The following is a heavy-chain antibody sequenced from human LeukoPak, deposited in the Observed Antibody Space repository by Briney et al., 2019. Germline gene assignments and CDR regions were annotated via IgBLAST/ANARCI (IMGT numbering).Heavy chain of an antibody. CDR2: INPKTGDT. V-gene: IGHV1-2*02. CDR3: ARGYYGMDV. J-gene: IGHJ6*02. CDR1: GYTFTGQY. Sequence: ASVKVSCRASGYTFTGQYLYWARQTPGQGLEWMGWINPKTGDTDSAQNFQGRVTMTRDTSITTVYMELSSLTSDDTAVYYCARGYYGMDVWGQGTTVTVSS.